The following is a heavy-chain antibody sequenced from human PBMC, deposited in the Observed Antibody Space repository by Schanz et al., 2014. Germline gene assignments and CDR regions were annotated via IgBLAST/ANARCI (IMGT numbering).Heavy chain of an antibody. CDR3: AKDQLANYRGSGYNWFDP. D-gene: IGHD3-10*01. CDR2: ISSSGGST. J-gene: IGHJ5*02. V-gene: IGHV3-23*01. CDR1: GFSFSNYA. Sequence: EEQLLESGGALVQPGGSLRLSCAASGFSFSNYALVWVRQPPGKGLEWVSGISSSGGSTHFADSVKGRFSVSRDNSKNPLYLQMNSLRADDTAVYYCAKDQLANYRGSGYNWFDPWGQGTLVTVSS.